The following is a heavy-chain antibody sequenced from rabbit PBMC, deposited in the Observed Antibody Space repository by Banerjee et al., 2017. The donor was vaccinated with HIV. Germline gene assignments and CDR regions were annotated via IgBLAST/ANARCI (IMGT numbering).Heavy chain of an antibody. Sequence: QSLEESGGDLVKPGASLTLTCTASGFSFSSGYDMCWVRQAPGKGLEWIACIYAGSSGSTYYASWAKGRFTISKTSSTTVTLQMTSLTAADTATYFCARGGNTAGDGAALWGPGTLVTVS. CDR2: IYAGSSGST. J-gene: IGHJ4*01. V-gene: IGHV1S40*01. D-gene: IGHD7-1*01. CDR1: GFSFSSGYD. CDR3: ARGGNTAGDGAAL.